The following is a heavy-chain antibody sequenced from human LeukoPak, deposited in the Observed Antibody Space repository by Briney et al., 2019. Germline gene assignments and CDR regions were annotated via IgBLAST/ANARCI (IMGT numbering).Heavy chain of an antibody. V-gene: IGHV3-48*02. CDR1: GFTFSSYN. CDR3: VRDYYDSSGYYYGGY. J-gene: IGHJ4*02. CDR2: ISTAGSTI. Sequence: GGSLRLSCAASGFTFSSYNMNWVRQAPGKGLEWVSYISTAGSTIYFADSVKGRFTISRDNAKNSLYLQMNSLRDEDTAVYYCVRDYYDSSGYYYGGYWGQGTLVTVSS. D-gene: IGHD3-22*01.